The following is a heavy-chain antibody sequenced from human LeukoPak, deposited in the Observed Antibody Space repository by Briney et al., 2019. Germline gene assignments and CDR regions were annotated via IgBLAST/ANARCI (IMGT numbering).Heavy chain of an antibody. Sequence: GGSLRLSCAASGFTFSSYAMSWVRQAPGKGLEWVSAISGSGGSTYYADSVKGRFTISRDYSKNTLYLQMNSLRAEDTAVYYCAKGSYDSSGYYGYWGQGTLVTVSS. CDR1: GFTFSSYA. V-gene: IGHV3-23*01. D-gene: IGHD3-22*01. CDR2: ISGSGGST. J-gene: IGHJ4*02. CDR3: AKGSYDSSGYYGY.